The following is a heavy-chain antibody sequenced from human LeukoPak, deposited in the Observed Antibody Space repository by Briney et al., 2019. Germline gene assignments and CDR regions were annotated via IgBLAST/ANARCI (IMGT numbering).Heavy chain of an antibody. Sequence: GGSLSLSCAASGFTFSSYSMNWVRQAPGKGLEWVSYISSSSSTIYYADSVKGRFTISRDNAKNSLYLQMNSLRDEDTAVYYCARGPTYYDFWSGYTYFDYWGQGTLVTVSS. CDR2: ISSSSSTI. CDR3: ARGPTYYDFWSGYTYFDY. V-gene: IGHV3-48*02. J-gene: IGHJ4*02. CDR1: GFTFSSYS. D-gene: IGHD3-3*01.